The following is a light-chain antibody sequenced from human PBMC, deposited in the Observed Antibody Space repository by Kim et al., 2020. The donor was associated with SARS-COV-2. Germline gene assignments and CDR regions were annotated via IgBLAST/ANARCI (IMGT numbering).Light chain of an antibody. CDR2: AAS. CDR3: QTYDSVPYT. J-gene: IGKJ2*01. CDR1: QGIRKY. Sequence: SASVGDRVTTTCRASQGIRKYLAWYQQRPGKVPRLLLHAASTLVSGVPSRFSGGGSGTTFTLTISSLQPEDVATYYCQTYDSVPYTFGQGTKLEI. V-gene: IGKV1-27*01.